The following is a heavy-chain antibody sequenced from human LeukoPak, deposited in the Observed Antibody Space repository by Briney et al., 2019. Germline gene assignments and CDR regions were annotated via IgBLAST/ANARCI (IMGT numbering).Heavy chain of an antibody. D-gene: IGHD2-2*01. Sequence: PGGSLRLSCAASGFTFSSYGMPLVRQAPGKGLEWVAVIWYDGSNKYYADSVKGRFTISRDNSKNTLYLQMNSLRAEDTAVYYCARAYHPAGMLGIGYWGQGTLVTVSS. J-gene: IGHJ4*02. V-gene: IGHV3-33*01. CDR3: ARAYHPAGMLGIGY. CDR1: GFTFSSYG. CDR2: IWYDGSNK.